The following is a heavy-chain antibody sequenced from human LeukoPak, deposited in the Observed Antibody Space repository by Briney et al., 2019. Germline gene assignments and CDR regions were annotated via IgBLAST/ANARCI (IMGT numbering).Heavy chain of an antibody. D-gene: IGHD6-19*01. CDR1: GGSISSYY. J-gene: IGHJ6*02. Sequence: PSETLSLTCTVSGGSISSYYWSWIRQPAGKGLEWIGRIYTSGSTNYNPSLKSRVTMSVDTSKNQFSLKLSSVTAADTAVYYCARDYAVAHPGYYYYGMDVWGQGTTVTVFS. CDR2: IYTSGST. V-gene: IGHV4-4*07. CDR3: ARDYAVAHPGYYYYGMDV.